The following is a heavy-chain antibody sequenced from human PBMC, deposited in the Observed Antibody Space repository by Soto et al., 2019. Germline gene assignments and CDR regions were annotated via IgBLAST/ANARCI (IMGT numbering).Heavy chain of an antibody. CDR3: ARDDQYVWGSYRYLDAFDI. Sequence: GASVKVSCKASGDTFTSYGISWVRQAPGQGLEWMGWISAYNGSTNYAQKLQGRVTMTTDTSTSTAYMELRSLRSDDTAVYYCARDDQYVWGSYRYLDAFDIWGQGTMVTVSS. CDR2: ISAYNGST. D-gene: IGHD3-16*02. V-gene: IGHV1-18*01. J-gene: IGHJ3*02. CDR1: GDTFTSYG.